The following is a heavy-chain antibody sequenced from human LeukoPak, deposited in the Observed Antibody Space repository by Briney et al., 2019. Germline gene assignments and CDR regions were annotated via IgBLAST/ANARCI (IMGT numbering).Heavy chain of an antibody. D-gene: IGHD2-2*02. CDR2: IYYSGST. J-gene: IGHJ5*02. CDR3: AGTVPAAIAWFDP. Sequence: PSETLSLTCTVSGGSISSYYWSWIRQPPGKGLEWIGYIYYSGSTNYNPSLKSRVTISVDTSKNQFSLKLSSVTAADTAAYYCAGTVPAAIAWFDPWGQGTLVTVSS. V-gene: IGHV4-59*01. CDR1: GGSISSYY.